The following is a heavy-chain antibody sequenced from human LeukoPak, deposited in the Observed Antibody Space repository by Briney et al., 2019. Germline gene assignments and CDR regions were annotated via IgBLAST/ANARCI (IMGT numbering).Heavy chain of an antibody. CDR1: GGSISSYY. CDR3: ARVGGTNYYYYGMDV. CDR2: IYDGGST. Sequence: SETLSLTCTVSGGSISSYYWSWIRQPPGKGLEWIGYIYDGGSTNYNPSLKSRVTISVDTSKNQFSLKLSSVTAADTAVYYCARVGGTNYYYYGMDVWGQGTTVTVSS. D-gene: IGHD1-1*01. V-gene: IGHV4-59*01. J-gene: IGHJ6*02.